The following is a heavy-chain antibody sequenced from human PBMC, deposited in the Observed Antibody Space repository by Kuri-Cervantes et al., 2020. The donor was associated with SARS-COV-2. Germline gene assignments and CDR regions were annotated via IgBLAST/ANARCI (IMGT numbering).Heavy chain of an antibody. CDR3: ARDIRIAAAGNHEFDP. CDR1: GYTFTSYY. J-gene: IGHJ5*02. V-gene: IGHV1-46*01. CDR2: INPSGGST. D-gene: IGHD6-13*01. Sequence: ASVKVSCKASGYTFTSYYMRWVRQAPGQGLEWMGIINPSGGSTSYAQKFQGRVTMTRDTSTSTVYMELSSLRSEDTAVYYCARDIRIAAAGNHEFDPWGQGTLVTVSS.